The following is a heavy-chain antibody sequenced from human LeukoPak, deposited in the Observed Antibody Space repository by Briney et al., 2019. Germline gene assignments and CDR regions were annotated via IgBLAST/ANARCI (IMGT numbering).Heavy chain of an antibody. V-gene: IGHV4-59*01. Sequence: SETLSLTCTVSGGSISSYYWSWIRQPPGKGLEWIGYIYYSGSTNYNPSLKSRVTISVDTSKNQFSLKLSSVTAADTAVYYCARGGGGYYDSSGSLDFDYWGQGTLVTVSS. CDR3: ARGGGGYYDSSGSLDFDY. CDR1: GGSISSYY. J-gene: IGHJ4*02. CDR2: IYYSGST. D-gene: IGHD3-22*01.